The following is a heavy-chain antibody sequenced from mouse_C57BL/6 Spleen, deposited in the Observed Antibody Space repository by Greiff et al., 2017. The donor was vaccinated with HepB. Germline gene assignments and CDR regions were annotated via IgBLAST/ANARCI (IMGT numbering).Heavy chain of an antibody. Sequence: QVQLQQSGAELVRPGTSVKVSCKASGYAFTNYLIEWVKQRPGQGLEWIGVINPGSGGTNYNEKFKGKATLTADKSSSTSYMQLSRLTSEDSAVYFCARNYGNYFAYWGQGTLVTVSA. V-gene: IGHV1-54*01. J-gene: IGHJ3*01. CDR3: ARNYGNYFAY. CDR1: GYAFTNYL. D-gene: IGHD2-1*01. CDR2: INPGSGGT.